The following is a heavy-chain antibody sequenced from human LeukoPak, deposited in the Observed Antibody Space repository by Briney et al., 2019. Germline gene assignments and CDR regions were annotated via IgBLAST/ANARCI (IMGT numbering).Heavy chain of an antibody. CDR1: GFTFSTYA. J-gene: IGHJ4*02. D-gene: IGHD6-13*01. CDR3: VNGDQSSWYRTLLY. CDR2: ISSNGGST. V-gene: IGHV3-64D*06. Sequence: RGSLRLSCSASGFTFSTYAMHWVRQAPGKGLEYVSAISSNGGSTYYADSVKGRFTISRDNSKNTLYLQMSSLRAEDTAMYYCVNGDQSSWYRTLLYWGQGTLVTVSS.